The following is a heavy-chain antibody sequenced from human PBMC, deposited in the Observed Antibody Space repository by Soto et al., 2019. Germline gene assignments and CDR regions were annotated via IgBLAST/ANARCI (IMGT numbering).Heavy chain of an antibody. CDR3: ARESRGYCSSTSCYGNYYYYGMDV. Sequence: LYLTCTVAGGSSSSGGYYWSWIRQHRGKGLEWIGCIYYSGSTYYNPSLKSRVTISVDTSKNQFSLKLSSVTAADTAVYYCARESRGYCSSTSCYGNYYYYGMDVWGQGTTVTVTS. CDR1: GGSSSSGGYY. CDR2: IYYSGST. J-gene: IGHJ6*02. D-gene: IGHD2-2*01. V-gene: IGHV4-31*03.